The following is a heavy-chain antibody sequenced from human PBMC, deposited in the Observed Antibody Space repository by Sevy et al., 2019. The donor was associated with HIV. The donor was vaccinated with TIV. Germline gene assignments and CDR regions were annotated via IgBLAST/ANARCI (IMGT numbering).Heavy chain of an antibody. J-gene: IGHJ4*02. CDR2: ISYDGTNK. CDR1: GFAFSTHA. V-gene: IGHV3-30-3*01. CDR3: AREFTGWDLDLDY. Sequence: GGSLRLSCVASGFAFSTHAMHWVRQAPDKGLEWVAVISYDGTNKNYADSVKDRFTISRDNSKDTLYLQMNSMRADETDVYYCAREFTGWDLDLDYWGQGTLVTVSS. D-gene: IGHD6-19*01.